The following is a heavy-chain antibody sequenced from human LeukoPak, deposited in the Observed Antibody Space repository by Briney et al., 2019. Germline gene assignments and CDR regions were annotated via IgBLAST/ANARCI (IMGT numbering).Heavy chain of an antibody. Sequence: GSLRLSCAASGFTFSSYGMHWVRQAPGKGLEWVSVISYDGSNKYYAGSVKGRFTISRDNSKNTLFLQMNSLRAEDTAVYYCAREMGLNIVATFGYWGQGTLVTVSS. CDR3: AREMGLNIVATFGY. D-gene: IGHD5-12*01. CDR2: ISYDGSNK. V-gene: IGHV3-30*03. CDR1: GFTFSSYG. J-gene: IGHJ4*02.